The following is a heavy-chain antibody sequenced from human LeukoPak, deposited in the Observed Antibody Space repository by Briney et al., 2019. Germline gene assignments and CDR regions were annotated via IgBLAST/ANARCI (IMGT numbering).Heavy chain of an antibody. Sequence: GASVKVSCKASGGTFSSYAISWVRQAPGQGLEWMGRIIPIFGIANYAQKFQGRVTITADKSTSTAYMELSSLRSEDTAVYYCARDHCSGGSYYSRGPWHNWFDPWGQGTLVTVSS. V-gene: IGHV1-69*04. CDR3: ARDHCSGGSYYSRGPWHNWFDP. CDR1: GGTFSSYA. CDR2: IIPIFGIA. D-gene: IGHD2-15*01. J-gene: IGHJ5*02.